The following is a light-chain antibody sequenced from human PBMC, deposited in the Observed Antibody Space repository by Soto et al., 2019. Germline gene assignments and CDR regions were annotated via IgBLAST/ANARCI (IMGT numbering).Light chain of an antibody. CDR1: RDIGSD. Sequence: AIQLTQSPSSLSASVVYSSTITCRASRDIGSDLSWYQQKPGKAPTLLIYAASNLQSGVPSRFRGSRSGTEFTLTVSSLQPEDFATYYCLQDHDDSWTFGQGTKVDI. CDR3: LQDHDDSWT. V-gene: IGKV1-6*01. J-gene: IGKJ1*01. CDR2: AAS.